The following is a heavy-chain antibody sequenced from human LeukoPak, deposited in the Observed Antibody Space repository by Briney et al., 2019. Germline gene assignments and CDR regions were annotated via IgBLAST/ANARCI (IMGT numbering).Heavy chain of an antibody. Sequence: PGGSLRLSCAASGFTFSSYWMHWVRQAPGKGLEWVATIKYDGSDKYYVDSVRGRFTISRDNAKNSLYLQMNSLSGEDTAVYFCARPSFNSGSYFDHWGQGTLVTVSS. CDR3: ARPSFNSGSYFDH. D-gene: IGHD3-22*01. V-gene: IGHV3-7*01. CDR2: IKYDGSDK. CDR1: GFTFSSYW. J-gene: IGHJ4*02.